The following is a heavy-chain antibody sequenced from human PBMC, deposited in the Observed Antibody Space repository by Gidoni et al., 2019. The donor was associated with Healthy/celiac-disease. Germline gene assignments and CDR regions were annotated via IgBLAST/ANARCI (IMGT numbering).Heavy chain of an antibody. J-gene: IGHJ4*02. CDR3: ASRDGYLRLFDY. Sequence: QVQLQASGPGLVKPSQTLSLTCTVSGGSISSGDYYWSWTSQPPGKGLEWIGYIYYSGSTYYNPSLKSRVTISVDTSKNQFSLKLSSVTAADTAVYYCASRDGYLRLFDYWGQGTLVTVSS. CDR2: IYYSGST. V-gene: IGHV4-30-4*01. CDR1: GGSISSGDYY. D-gene: IGHD5-12*01.